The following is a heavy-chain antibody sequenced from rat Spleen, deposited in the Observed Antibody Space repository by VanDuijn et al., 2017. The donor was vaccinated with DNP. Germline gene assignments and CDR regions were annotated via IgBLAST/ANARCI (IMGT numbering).Heavy chain of an antibody. D-gene: IGHD1-11*01. Sequence: EVQLVESGGGLVQPGRSLKISCAVSGFTFSDYYMAWVRQAPTQGLEWLASISNDGGTTFYRNSMKGRFTISRDNAKTSLYLQMDCLRSEDTATYYCTTDVYGPDYWGQGVMVTVSS. CDR2: ISNDGGTT. CDR1: GFTFSDYY. V-gene: IGHV5-20*01. J-gene: IGHJ2*01. CDR3: TTDVYGPDY.